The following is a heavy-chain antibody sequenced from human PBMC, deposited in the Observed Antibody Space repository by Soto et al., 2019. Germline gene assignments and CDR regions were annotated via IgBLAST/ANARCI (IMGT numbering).Heavy chain of an antibody. D-gene: IGHD2-2*01. J-gene: IGHJ4*02. CDR3: ARVPDY. CDR1: GGSISSSSFY. CDR2: MYYSGST. V-gene: IGHV4-39*07. Sequence: PSETLSLPCTVSGGSISSSSFYWGWIRQPPGKGLEWIGCMYYSGSTYYNPSLKSRVTISIDRSKNQFSLKLSSVTAADTAVYYCARVPDYWGQGILVTVSS.